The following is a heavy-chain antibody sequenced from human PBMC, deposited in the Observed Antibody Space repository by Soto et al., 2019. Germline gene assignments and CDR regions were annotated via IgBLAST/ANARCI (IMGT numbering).Heavy chain of an antibody. CDR1: GFTFSSYW. CDR3: ERDEKYYYSSGPV. J-gene: IGHJ4*02. CDR2: IKQDGSEK. Sequence: GGSLRLSCAASGFTFSSYWMSWVRQAPGKGLEWVANIKQDGSEKYYVDSVKGRFTISRDNAKNSLYLQMNSLRGEDTAVYYCERDEKYYYSSGPVGGQGTLVTVSS. V-gene: IGHV3-7*01. D-gene: IGHD3-10*01.